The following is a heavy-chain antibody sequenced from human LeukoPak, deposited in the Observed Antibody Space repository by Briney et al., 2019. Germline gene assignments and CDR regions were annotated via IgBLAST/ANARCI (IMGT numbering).Heavy chain of an antibody. V-gene: IGHV4-4*07. CDR3: ARTSARGAQFDY. J-gene: IGHJ4*02. CDR1: GGSISNYH. CDR2: IYAGGST. D-gene: IGHD3-10*01. Sequence: PSETLSLTCTVSGGSISNYHWSWIRQPAGMGLEWIGRIYAGGSTNYNPSPKSRVTMSVDTSNNQFSLNLSSVTAADTAVYYCARTSARGAQFDYWGQGTLVTVSS.